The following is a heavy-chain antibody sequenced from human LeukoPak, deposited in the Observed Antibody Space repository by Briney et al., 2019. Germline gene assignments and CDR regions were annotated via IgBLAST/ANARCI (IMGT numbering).Heavy chain of an antibody. D-gene: IGHD3-22*01. J-gene: IGHJ6*03. CDR3: ARGRDSSGYPFYYMDV. CDR1: GGTFSSYA. Sequence: SVKVSCKPSGGTFSSYAISWVRQAPGQGLEWMGGIIPIFGTANYAQKFQGRVTITTDESTSTAYMELSSLRSEDTAVYYCARGRDSSGYPFYYMDVWGKGTTVTVPS. V-gene: IGHV1-69*05. CDR2: IIPIFGTA.